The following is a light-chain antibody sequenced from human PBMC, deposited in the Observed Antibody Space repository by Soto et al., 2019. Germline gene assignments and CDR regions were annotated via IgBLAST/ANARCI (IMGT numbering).Light chain of an antibody. Sequence: DIVMTQSPDSLAVSLGERATINCKSSQNVVYSSNNKNYLAWFQQKPGQPPKLLIYWASTRESGVPDRFSGSGSGTDFTLTIISLQAEDVAVYYCQQYYSTPHTFGQGTKLEIK. CDR2: WAS. J-gene: IGKJ2*01. V-gene: IGKV4-1*01. CDR1: QNVVYSSNNKNY. CDR3: QQYYSTPHT.